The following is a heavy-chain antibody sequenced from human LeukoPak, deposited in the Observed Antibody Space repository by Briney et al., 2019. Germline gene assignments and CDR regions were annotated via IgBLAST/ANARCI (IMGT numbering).Heavy chain of an antibody. V-gene: IGHV5-51*01. CDR3: ATYAGSYSKYFQH. Sequence: GESLKISCKGSGYSFPTYWIGWVRQMPGEGLEWMGIIYPGDSDTTYSPSFQGQVTISADKSISTAYLQWSSLKASDTAMYFCATYAGSYSKYFQHWGQGTLVTVSS. CDR2: IYPGDSDT. J-gene: IGHJ1*01. D-gene: IGHD3-10*01. CDR1: GYSFPTYW.